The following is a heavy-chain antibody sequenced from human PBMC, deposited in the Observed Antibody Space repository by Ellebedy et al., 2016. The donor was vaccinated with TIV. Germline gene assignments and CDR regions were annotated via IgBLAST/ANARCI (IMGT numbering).Heavy chain of an antibody. CDR1: GGSISSYY. V-gene: IGHV4-59*01. CDR3: ARGWRITMTRGGAFDY. CDR2: IHYTGST. Sequence: MPSETLSLTCTVSGGSISSYYWSWIRQPPGKGLEWIGYIHYTGSTHYNPSLKTRVTISVATSKNQLSLKLTSVTAADTAVYYCARGWRITMTRGGAFDYWGQGTLVTVSS. J-gene: IGHJ4*02. D-gene: IGHD3-10*01.